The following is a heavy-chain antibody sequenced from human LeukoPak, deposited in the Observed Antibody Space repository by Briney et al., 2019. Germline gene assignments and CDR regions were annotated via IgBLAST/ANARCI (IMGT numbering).Heavy chain of an antibody. CDR2: IYYSGST. J-gene: IGHJ6*03. Sequence: SETLSLTCTVSGGSISSSSYYWVWIRQPPAKGLEWIGSIYYSGSTYYNPSLKSRVTISVDTSKNQFSLKLSSVTAADTAVYYSARHVEVFYYYYYYYMDVWGKGTTVTVSS. V-gene: IGHV4-39*01. CDR3: ARHVEVFYYYYYYYMDV. CDR1: GGSISSSSYY. D-gene: IGHD1-1*01.